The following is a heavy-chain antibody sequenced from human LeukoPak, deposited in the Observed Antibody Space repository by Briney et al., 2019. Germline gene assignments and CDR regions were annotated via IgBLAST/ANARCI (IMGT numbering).Heavy chain of an antibody. Sequence: GGSLRLSCAASGFTFSSYGMHWVRQAPGKGLEWVAVISYDGSNKYYADSVKGRFTISRDNSKNTLYLQMNSLRAEDTAVYYCAKRDYSNLLDAFDIWGQGTMVTVSS. CDR3: AKRDYSNLLDAFDI. D-gene: IGHD4-4*01. J-gene: IGHJ3*02. CDR2: ISYDGSNK. V-gene: IGHV3-30*18. CDR1: GFTFSSYG.